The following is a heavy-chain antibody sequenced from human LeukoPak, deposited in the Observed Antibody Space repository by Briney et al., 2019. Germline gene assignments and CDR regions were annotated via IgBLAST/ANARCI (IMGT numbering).Heavy chain of an antibody. CDR1: GFTFSNYA. Sequence: GGSLRLSCAASGFTFSNYAMNWVRQAPGKGLEWVSAISGSGGSTYYADSVKGRFTISRDNSKNTLYLQMNSLRAEDTAVYYCAKAEVVPAAMSSGYWGQGTLVTVSS. D-gene: IGHD2-2*01. V-gene: IGHV3-23*01. J-gene: IGHJ4*02. CDR2: ISGSGGST. CDR3: AKAEVVPAAMSSGY.